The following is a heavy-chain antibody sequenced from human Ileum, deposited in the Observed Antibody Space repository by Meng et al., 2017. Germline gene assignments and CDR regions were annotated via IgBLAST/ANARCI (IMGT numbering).Heavy chain of an antibody. V-gene: IGHV4-61*01. D-gene: IGHD7-27*01. CDR3: ARDHWGSLDY. Sequence: GAGPGLARPSETLSPTCTVSAASVTTSHSKWRWIRQPPGKGLEWIGYASTNYNPSLKSRLTISLDTSKNQVSLKLTSVTAADTAVYYCARDHWGSLDYWGQGILVTVSS. J-gene: IGHJ4*02. CDR2: AST. CDR1: AASVTTSHSK.